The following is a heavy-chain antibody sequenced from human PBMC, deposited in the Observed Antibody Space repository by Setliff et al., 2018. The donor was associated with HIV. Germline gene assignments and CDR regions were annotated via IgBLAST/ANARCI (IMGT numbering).Heavy chain of an antibody. CDR2: FYYSGST. CDR1: GGSFSGYY. D-gene: IGHD3-3*01. CDR3: VRRVYDFWSGLVGYSYYMDV. V-gene: IGHV4-34*01. J-gene: IGHJ6*03. Sequence: SETLSLTCAVYGGSFSGYYWGWIRQPPGKGLEWIGTFYYSGSTYYNSSLKSRVTISVDTSTNRFSLSLNSVTAADTAVYYCVRRVYDFWSGLVGYSYYMDVWGKGTTVTVSS.